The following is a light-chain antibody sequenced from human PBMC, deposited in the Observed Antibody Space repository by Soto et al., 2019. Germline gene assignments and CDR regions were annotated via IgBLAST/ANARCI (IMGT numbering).Light chain of an antibody. CDR3: QKYNGGEHT. CDR2: AAS. V-gene: IGKV1-27*01. Sequence: DIQMTQSPSSLSASVGDRVTITCRASQGISNYLAWYQQKPGKVPKLLIYAASTLQAGVPSRFSGSGSGTDFTLTISSMQPEDVATDYCQKYNGGEHTFGQGTKLEIK. CDR1: QGISNY. J-gene: IGKJ2*01.